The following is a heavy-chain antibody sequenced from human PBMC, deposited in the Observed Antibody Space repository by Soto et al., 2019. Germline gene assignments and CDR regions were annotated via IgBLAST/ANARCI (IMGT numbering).Heavy chain of an antibody. CDR1: GGSISSYY. CDR2: IYYSGST. Sequence: SETLSLTCTVSGGSISSYYWSWIRQPPGKGLEWIGYIYYSGSTNYNPSLKSRVTKSVDTSKNQFSLKLSSVTAADTAVYYCAGLKYFHSSDYLVHWGQGPRVTVSS. D-gene: IGHD3-22*01. V-gene: IGHV4-59*08. CDR3: AGLKYFHSSDYLVH. J-gene: IGHJ4*02.